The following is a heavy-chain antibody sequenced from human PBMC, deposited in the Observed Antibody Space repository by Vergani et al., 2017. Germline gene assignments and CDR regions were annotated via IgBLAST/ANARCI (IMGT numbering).Heavy chain of an antibody. CDR3: AKSSSSSSINY. Sequence: VQLVESGGGVVQPGRSLRLSCAASGFTFSSYWMHWVRQAPGKGLEWVSLISWDGGSTYYADSVKGRFTISRDNSKNSLYLQMNSLRTEDTALYYCAKSSSSSSINYWGQGTLVTVSS. V-gene: IGHV3-43*01. CDR1: GFTFSSYW. CDR2: ISWDGGST. J-gene: IGHJ4*02. D-gene: IGHD6-6*01.